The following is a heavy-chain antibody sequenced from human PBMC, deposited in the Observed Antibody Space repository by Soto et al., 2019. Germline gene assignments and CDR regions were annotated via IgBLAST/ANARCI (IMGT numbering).Heavy chain of an antibody. CDR2: IYHSGST. D-gene: IGHD3-9*01. CDR1: GGSISSSNW. Sequence: SETLSLTCAVSGGSISSSNWWSWVRQPPGKGLEWIGEIYHSGSTNYNPSLKSRVTISVDKSKNQFSLKLSSVTAADTAVYYCARRDDILTGYLYPWGQGTLVTVSS. J-gene: IGHJ5*02. CDR3: ARRDDILTGYLYP. V-gene: IGHV4-4*02.